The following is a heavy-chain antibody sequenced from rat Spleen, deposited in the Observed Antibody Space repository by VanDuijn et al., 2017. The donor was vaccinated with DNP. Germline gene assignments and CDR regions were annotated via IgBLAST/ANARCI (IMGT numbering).Heavy chain of an antibody. CDR1: GFTFSHHY. V-gene: IGHV5S11*01. Sequence: EVQLVESGGGLVQPGESLKLSCAASGFTFSHHYMAWVRQAPPKGLEWFASISTGSGNTYYRDSVKGRFTIFRDNAKSTLYLQMDSLRSEETATYYCARHGEVPTRYAMDAWGQGTSVTVSS. J-gene: IGHJ4*01. D-gene: IGHD2-1*01. CDR2: ISTGSGNT. CDR3: ARHGEVPTRYAMDA.